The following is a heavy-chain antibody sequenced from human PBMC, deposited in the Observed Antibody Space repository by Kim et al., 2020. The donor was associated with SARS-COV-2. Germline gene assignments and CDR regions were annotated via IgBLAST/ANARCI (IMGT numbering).Heavy chain of an antibody. D-gene: IGHD2-2*01. CDR2: INHSGST. CDR1: GGSFSGYY. V-gene: IGHV4-34*01. CDR3: ARSTPFDY. J-gene: IGHJ4*02. Sequence: SETLSLTCAVYGGSFSGYYWSWIRQPPGKGLEWIGEINHSGSTNYNPSLKSRVTISVDTSKNQFSLKLSSVTAADTAVYYCARSTPFDYWGQGTLVTVSS.